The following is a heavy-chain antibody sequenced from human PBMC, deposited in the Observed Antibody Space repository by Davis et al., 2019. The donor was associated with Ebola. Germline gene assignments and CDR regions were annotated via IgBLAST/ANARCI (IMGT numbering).Heavy chain of an antibody. Sequence: SQTLSLTCNISGASISTHFWSWIRQPPGKGLEWIGYTYYSGSTSFSPSLKSRVTVSADTSKNQFSLNLGSVTAADTAVYYCATLGYSYGNSFDHWGQGILVTVSS. CDR2: TYYSGST. CDR3: ATLGYSYGNSFDH. D-gene: IGHD5-18*01. V-gene: IGHV4-59*08. J-gene: IGHJ4*02. CDR1: GASISTHF.